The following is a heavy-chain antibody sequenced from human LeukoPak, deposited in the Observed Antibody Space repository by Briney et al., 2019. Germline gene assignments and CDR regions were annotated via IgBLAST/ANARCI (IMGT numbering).Heavy chain of an antibody. Sequence: ASVKVSCKASGYTFTGYYMHWVRQAPGQGLEWMGWINPNSGGTNYAQKFQGRVTMTRDTSISTAYMELSRLRSDDTAVYYCARDNSVGDTAWWFDPWGQGTLVTVSS. V-gene: IGHV1-2*02. D-gene: IGHD1-26*01. CDR3: ARDNSVGDTAWWFDP. CDR2: INPNSGGT. CDR1: GYTFTGYY. J-gene: IGHJ5*02.